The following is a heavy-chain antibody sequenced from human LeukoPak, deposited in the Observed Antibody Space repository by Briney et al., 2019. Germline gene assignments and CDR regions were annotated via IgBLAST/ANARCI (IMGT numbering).Heavy chain of an antibody. CDR2: ISGGGTT. Sequence: GGSLRLSCAASGFTFSISAMKWVRQAPGKGLEWVSSISGGGTTYYADSVRGQFIISRDNSKNTLYLQMNSLRAEDTAVYYCAKLLMANDYGDPWGQGTLVTVSS. J-gene: IGHJ5*02. CDR1: GFTFSISA. CDR3: AKLLMANDYGDP. V-gene: IGHV3-23*01. D-gene: IGHD4-17*01.